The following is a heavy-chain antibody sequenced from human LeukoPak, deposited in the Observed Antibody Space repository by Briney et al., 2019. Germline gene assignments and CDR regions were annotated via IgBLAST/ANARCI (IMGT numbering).Heavy chain of an antibody. Sequence: SETLSLTCTVSGGSISSSSYYWGWIRQPPGKGLEWIGSIYYSGSTYYNPSLKSRVTISVDTSKNQFSLKLSSVTAADTAVYYCARVSSLVTVDYWGQGTLVTVSS. D-gene: IGHD2-8*02. CDR1: GGSISSSSYY. V-gene: IGHV4-39*01. J-gene: IGHJ4*02. CDR3: ARVSSLVTVDY. CDR2: IYYSGST.